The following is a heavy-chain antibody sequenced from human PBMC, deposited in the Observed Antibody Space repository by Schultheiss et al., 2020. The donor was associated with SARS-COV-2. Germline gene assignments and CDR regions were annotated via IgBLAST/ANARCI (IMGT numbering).Heavy chain of an antibody. CDR1: GGSISSGGYY. V-gene: IGHV4-61*08. J-gene: IGHJ4*02. Sequence: SQTLSLTCTVSGGSISSGGYYWSWIRQPPGKGLEWIGEINHSGTTNYNPSLKSRVTISVDKSKNQFSLRLSSVTAADTAVYYCARVDIVVVPAPCDYWGQGTLVTVSS. CDR2: INHSGTT. D-gene: IGHD2-2*03. CDR3: ARVDIVVVPAPCDY.